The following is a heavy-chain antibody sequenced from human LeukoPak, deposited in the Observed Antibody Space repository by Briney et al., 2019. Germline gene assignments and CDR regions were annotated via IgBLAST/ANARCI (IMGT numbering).Heavy chain of an antibody. CDR1: GGXISSGDYY. J-gene: IGHJ4*02. CDR3: ARLVKEYYDILTGYYPFDY. V-gene: IGHV4-30-4*01. CDR2: IYYSGST. D-gene: IGHD3-9*01. Sequence: PSQTLPLTCTVSGGXISSGDYYWSWIRQPPGKGLEWIGYIYYSGSTYYNPSLKSRVTISVDTSKNQFSLKLSSVTAADTAVYYCARLVKEYYDILTGYYPFDYWGQGTLVTVSS.